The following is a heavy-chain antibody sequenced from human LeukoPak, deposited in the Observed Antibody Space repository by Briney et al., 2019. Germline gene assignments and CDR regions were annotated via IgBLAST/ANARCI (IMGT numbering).Heavy chain of an antibody. CDR3: ARDGMGLWFGTAFDY. CDR2: ISAYNDNT. Sequence: GASVKVSCKASGYTFTSYGISWVRQAPGQGLEWMGWISAYNDNTNSAQKVQGRVTMTTDTSTSTAYMELRSLRSDDTAVYYCARDGMGLWFGTAFDYWGQGTLVTVSS. J-gene: IGHJ4*02. CDR1: GYTFTSYG. V-gene: IGHV1-18*01. D-gene: IGHD3-10*01.